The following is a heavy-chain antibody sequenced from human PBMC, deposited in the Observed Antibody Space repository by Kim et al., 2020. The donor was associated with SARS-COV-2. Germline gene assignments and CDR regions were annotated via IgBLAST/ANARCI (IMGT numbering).Heavy chain of an antibody. Sequence: SETLSLTCAVYGGSFSGYYWSWIRQPPGKGLEWIGEINHSGSTNYNPSLKSRVTISVDTSKNQFSLKLSSVTAADTAVYYCARGNRPLLAAIGTFDYWGQGTLVTVSS. V-gene: IGHV4-34*01. D-gene: IGHD2-2*02. J-gene: IGHJ4*02. CDR3: ARGNRPLLAAIGTFDY. CDR1: GGSFSGYY. CDR2: INHSGST.